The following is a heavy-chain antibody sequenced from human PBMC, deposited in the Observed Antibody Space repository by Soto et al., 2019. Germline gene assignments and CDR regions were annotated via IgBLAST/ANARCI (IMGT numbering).Heavy chain of an antibody. CDR3: ARHFDVDPSLDQYYFDL. CDR2: IYASGRT. J-gene: IGHJ2*01. V-gene: IGHV4-4*07. CDR1: GVSITPYF. Sequence: QVQLQESGPGLVKPSETLSPTCTVSGVSITPYFWSWIRQPAGKAPEWVGHIYASGRTTYNPSLKSRVTMFVSQTQVSLRLTSVTAADTAVYYCARHFDVDPSLDQYYFDLWGRGALVTVSS. D-gene: IGHD3-9*01.